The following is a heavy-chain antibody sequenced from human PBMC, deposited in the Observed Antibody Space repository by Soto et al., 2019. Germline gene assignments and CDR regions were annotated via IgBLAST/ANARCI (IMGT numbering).Heavy chain of an antibody. J-gene: IGHJ6*02. CDR3: ARDTTLSYGSRYYYYGMDV. CDR2: INPNSGGT. D-gene: IGHD3-10*01. CDR1: GYTFTGYY. V-gene: IGHV1-2*04. Sequence: RASVKVSCKASGYTFTGYYMHWVRQAPGQGLEWMGWINPNSGGTNYAQKFQGWVTMTRDTPISTAYMELSRLRSDDTAVYYCARDTTLSYGSRYYYYGMDVWGQGTTVTVSS.